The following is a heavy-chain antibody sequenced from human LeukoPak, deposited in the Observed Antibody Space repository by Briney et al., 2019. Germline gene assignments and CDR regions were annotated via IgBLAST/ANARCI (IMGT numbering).Heavy chain of an antibody. CDR2: INYSGTT. J-gene: IGHJ4*02. Sequence: PSETLSLTCIVSGGSISSSGYYWGWIRQPPGKGLEWIGSINYSGTTYYNPSLRSRVTISVDTSKKQFSLKLSSVTAADTAVYYCARVDIVIVPSANFDCWGQGTLVTVSS. CDR3: ARVDIVIVPSANFDC. D-gene: IGHD2-2*01. V-gene: IGHV4-39*01. CDR1: GGSISSSGYY.